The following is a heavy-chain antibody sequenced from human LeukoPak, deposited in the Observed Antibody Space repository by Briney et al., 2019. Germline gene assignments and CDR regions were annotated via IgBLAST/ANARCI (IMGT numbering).Heavy chain of an antibody. J-gene: IGHJ5*02. D-gene: IGHD6-13*01. Sequence: GASVNVSCKASGYTFTDYYIHWVRQAPGQGREWMGWINPNSGGTNYAQKFQGRATMPRDTSITTAYMELSGLRSDDTAIYYCARGKLAAPGRTGYNWFDPWGQGTLVTVSS. CDR3: ARGKLAAPGRTGYNWFDP. CDR1: GYTFTDYY. V-gene: IGHV1-2*02. CDR2: INPNSGGT.